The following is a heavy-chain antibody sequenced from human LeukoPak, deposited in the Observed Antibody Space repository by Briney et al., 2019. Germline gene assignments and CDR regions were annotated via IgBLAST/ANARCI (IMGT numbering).Heavy chain of an antibody. V-gene: IGHV1-2*02. CDR2: INPNTGGT. D-gene: IGHD6-13*01. J-gene: IGHJ1*01. Sequence: ASVKVSCKASGYTFTAYYLHWVRQAPGQGLEWMGWINPNTGGTHYAQKFQGRVTMTGDTSISTVYMELSRLRSDDTAVYYCASSLIAAAGTEYFQHWGQGTLVTVSS. CDR3: ASSLIAAAGTEYFQH. CDR1: GYTFTAYY.